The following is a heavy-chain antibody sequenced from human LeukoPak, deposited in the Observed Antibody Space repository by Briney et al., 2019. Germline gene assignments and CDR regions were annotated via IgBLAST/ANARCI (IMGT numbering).Heavy chain of an antibody. D-gene: IGHD2-15*01. CDR3: ARRTCSGGSCGWLVP. Sequence: PGESLKISCQASGYNFTTYWITWVRPMPGRGLEWMGRIDPSDSYTTYNPSFQGHVTISTDKSISTAYLQWSSLKASDTAVYYCARRTCSGGSCGWLVPWGQGTLVTVSS. J-gene: IGHJ5*02. CDR1: GYNFTTYW. V-gene: IGHV5-10-1*01. CDR2: IDPSDSYT.